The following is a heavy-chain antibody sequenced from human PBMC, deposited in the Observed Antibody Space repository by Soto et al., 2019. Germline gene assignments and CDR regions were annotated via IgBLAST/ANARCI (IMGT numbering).Heavy chain of an antibody. V-gene: IGHV3-15*01. CDR2: IKKRADGETA. Sequence: EVQLVESGGGLVQPGGSLRLSCAASGFTFSNAWMNWVRQAPGKGLEWIGRIKKRADGETADHATPVKVRFTISSDDSKNSLYLQMNRLKTEDTAVDYCNTVNPYCSDSSGHCYGGQGTLVTVSS. CDR1: GFTFSNAW. J-gene: IGHJ4*02. D-gene: IGHD3-22*01. CDR3: NTVNPYCSDSSGHCY.